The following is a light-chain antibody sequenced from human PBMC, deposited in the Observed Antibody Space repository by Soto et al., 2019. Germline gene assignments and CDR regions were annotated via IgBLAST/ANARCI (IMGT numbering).Light chain of an antibody. CDR3: GPWVSGLSGFV. CDR1: NSNIGNSY. CDR2: ENA. Sequence: QSVLTQPPSVAAAPGQRVTISCSGSNSNIGNSYVYWYRQFPGAAPKLLMYENAKQASGIPDRLYGSKAGVAATRTITGLPNGEEVDYYCGPWVSGLSGFVFGTGIKLTV. J-gene: IGLJ1*01. V-gene: IGLV1-51*02.